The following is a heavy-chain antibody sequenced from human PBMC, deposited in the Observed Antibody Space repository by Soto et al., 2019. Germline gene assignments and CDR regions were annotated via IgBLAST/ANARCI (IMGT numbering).Heavy chain of an antibody. Sequence: QVPLVQSGAEVKKPGASVKVSCKASGYTFTSYGITWVRQAPGQGLEWRGWISAYNGNTNYAQKRQGRATRTTDTSTSTAYMELRSLRSDDTAVYYCARDQYAKAAFDIWGQGTMVTVSS. CDR3: ARDQYAKAAFDI. J-gene: IGHJ3*02. V-gene: IGHV1-18*01. CDR1: GYTFTSYG. CDR2: ISAYNGNT. D-gene: IGHD2-8*01.